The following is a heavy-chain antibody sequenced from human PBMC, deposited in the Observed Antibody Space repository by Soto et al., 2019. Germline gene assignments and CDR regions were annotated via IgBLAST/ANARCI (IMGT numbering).Heavy chain of an antibody. J-gene: IGHJ6*02. CDR1: GFTFSSYA. CDR3: AKGTSYYDILTGYWDIHYYYYGMDV. Sequence: GGSLRLSCAASGFTFSSYAMSWVRQAPGKGLEWVSAISGSGGSTYYADSVKGRFTISRDNSKNTLYLQMNSLRAEDTAVYYCAKGTSYYDILTGYWDIHYYYYGMDVWGQGTTVTVSS. D-gene: IGHD3-9*01. CDR2: ISGSGGST. V-gene: IGHV3-23*01.